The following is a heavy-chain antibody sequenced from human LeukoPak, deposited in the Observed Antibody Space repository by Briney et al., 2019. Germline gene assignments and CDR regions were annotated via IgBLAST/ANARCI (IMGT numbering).Heavy chain of an antibody. D-gene: IGHD6-19*01. V-gene: IGHV3-23*01. CDR1: GFTFSSYG. Sequence: PGGSLRLSCAASGFTFSSYGMSWVRQAPGKGLEWVSGISGSAGRMYYADSVKGRFTISRDNSRNTVFLQMNSLRAEDTAVYYCAKAGDIAVAGTSDYWGQGTLVTVSS. CDR3: AKAGDIAVAGTSDY. CDR2: ISGSAGRM. J-gene: IGHJ4*02.